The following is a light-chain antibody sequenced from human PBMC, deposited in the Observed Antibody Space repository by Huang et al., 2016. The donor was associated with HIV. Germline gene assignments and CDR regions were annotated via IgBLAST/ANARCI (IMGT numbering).Light chain of an antibody. CDR1: QSVNSY. Sequence: ETVLTQSPATLSLSPGERATLSCRASQSVNSYLAWYQQKPGQPPRLLIYDASNRATGIPARFSGSGSWTDFPLTISSLEPEDFAVYYCQQRKYWPPITVGQGTRLEIK. J-gene: IGKJ5*01. V-gene: IGKV3-11*01. CDR2: DAS. CDR3: QQRKYWPPIT.